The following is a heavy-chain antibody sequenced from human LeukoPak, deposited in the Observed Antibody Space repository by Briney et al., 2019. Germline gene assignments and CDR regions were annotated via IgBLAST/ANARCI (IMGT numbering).Heavy chain of an antibody. CDR3: ARRLGSTSSGYDY. CDR2: IYYNGNT. CDR1: GGSISYYY. J-gene: IGHJ4*02. D-gene: IGHD6-6*01. Sequence: SETLSLTCTVSGGSISYYYWSWIRQPPGKGLEWIGYIYYNGNTDYNPSLKSRVTISVDTSKNQFSLKLSPPPPAPPPAHHCARRLGSTSSGYDYWGQGTLVTVSS. V-gene: IGHV4-59*08.